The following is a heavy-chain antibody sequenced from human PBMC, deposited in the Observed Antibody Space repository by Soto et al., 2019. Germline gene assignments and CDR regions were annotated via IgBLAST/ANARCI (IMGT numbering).Heavy chain of an antibody. D-gene: IGHD3-3*01. CDR3: AGWEGVGYDFWSGYYDAFDI. V-gene: IGHV3-21*01. CDR2: ISSSSSYI. CDR1: GFTFSSYS. J-gene: IGHJ3*02. Sequence: GGSLRLSCAASGFTFSSYSMNWVRQAPGKGLEWVSSISSSSSYIYYADSVKGRFTISRDNAKNSLYLQMNSLRAEDTAVYYCAGWEGVGYDFWSGYYDAFDIWGQGTMVTVSS.